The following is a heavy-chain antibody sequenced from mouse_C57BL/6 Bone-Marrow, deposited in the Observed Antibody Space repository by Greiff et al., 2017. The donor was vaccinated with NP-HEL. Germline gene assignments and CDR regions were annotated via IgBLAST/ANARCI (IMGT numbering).Heavy chain of an antibody. CDR2: IHPSDSDT. Sequence: VQLQQPGAELVKPGASVKVSCKASGYTFTSYWMHWVKQRPGQGLEWIGRIHPSDSDTNYNQKFKGKATLTVDKSSSTAYMQLSSLTSEDSAVYYCAGFYYYGSSAFAYWGQGTLVTVSA. D-gene: IGHD1-1*01. CDR1: GYTFTSYW. CDR3: AGFYYYGSSAFAY. J-gene: IGHJ3*01. V-gene: IGHV1-74*01.